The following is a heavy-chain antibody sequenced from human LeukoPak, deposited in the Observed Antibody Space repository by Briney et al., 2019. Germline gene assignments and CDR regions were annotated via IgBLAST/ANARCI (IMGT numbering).Heavy chain of an antibody. CDR2: ISSNGGST. J-gene: IGHJ6*02. CDR3: ARGMVVTATPKYYYYYYGMDV. Sequence: GGSLRLSCAASGFTFSSYAMHWVRQAPGKGLEYVSAISSNGGSTYYANSVKGRFTISRDNSKNTLYLRMGSLRAEDMAVYYCARGMVVTATPKYYYYYYGMDVWGQGTTVTVSS. CDR1: GFTFSSYA. V-gene: IGHV3-64*01. D-gene: IGHD2-21*02.